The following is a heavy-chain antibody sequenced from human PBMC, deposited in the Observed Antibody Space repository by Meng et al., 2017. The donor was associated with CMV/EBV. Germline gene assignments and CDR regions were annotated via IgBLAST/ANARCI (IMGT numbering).Heavy chain of an antibody. CDR3: ARMGHQEGITMIVVPHTGCYFDY. Sequence: SETLSPTCTLSGGSISSSSYYWGWLRQPPGKGLEWIGSTYYSGSTYYNPSLKSRVTISVDTSKTQFSLKLSSVTAADTAVYYCARMGHQEGITMIVVPHTGCYFDYWGQGTLVTVSS. CDR2: TYYSGST. CDR1: GGSISSSSYY. J-gene: IGHJ4*02. D-gene: IGHD3-22*01. V-gene: IGHV4-39*07.